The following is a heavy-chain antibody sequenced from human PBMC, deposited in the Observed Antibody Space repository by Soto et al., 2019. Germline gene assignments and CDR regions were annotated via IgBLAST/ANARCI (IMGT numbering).Heavy chain of an antibody. J-gene: IGHJ4*02. CDR1: GFTFTRYS. Sequence: EVQLVESGGGLVQPEGSLRLSCAASGFTFTRYSMNWVRQAPGKGLEWVSSISSTTNYIYYGDSMKGRFTISRDNAKNTLYLEMNILRAEDTAVYYCAKESEDLTSNFDYWGQGTLVTVSS. CDR2: ISSTTNYI. V-gene: IGHV3-21*06. CDR3: AKESEDLTSNFDY.